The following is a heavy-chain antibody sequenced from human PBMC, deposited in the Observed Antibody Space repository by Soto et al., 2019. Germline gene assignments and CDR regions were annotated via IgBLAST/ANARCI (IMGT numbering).Heavy chain of an antibody. CDR2: INPNSGGT. D-gene: IGHD5-12*01. CDR3: ARYSPRSYSGYAYDAFDI. J-gene: IGHJ3*02. CDR1: GYTFTGYY. Sequence: ASVKVSCKASGYTFTGYYMHWVRQAPGQGLEWMGWINPNSGGTNYAQKFQGWVTMTRDTSISTAYMELSRLRSDDTAVYYCARYSPRSYSGYAYDAFDISGQGTIVTVSS. V-gene: IGHV1-2*04.